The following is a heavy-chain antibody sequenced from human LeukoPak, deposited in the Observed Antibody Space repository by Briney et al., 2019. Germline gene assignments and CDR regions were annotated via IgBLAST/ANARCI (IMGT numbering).Heavy chain of an antibody. Sequence: PGGSLRLSCAASGFTFSSYAMHWVRQAPGKGLEWVAVISYDGSNKYYADSVKGRFTISRDNSKNTLYLQMNSLRAEDTAVYYCARSLGATHAFDIWGQGTMVTVSS. J-gene: IGHJ3*02. CDR2: ISYDGSNK. V-gene: IGHV3-30-3*01. CDR3: ARSLGATHAFDI. CDR1: GFTFSSYA. D-gene: IGHD1-26*01.